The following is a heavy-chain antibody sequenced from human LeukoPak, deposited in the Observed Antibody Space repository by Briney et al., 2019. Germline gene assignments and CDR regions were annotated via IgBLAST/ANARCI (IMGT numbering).Heavy chain of an antibody. D-gene: IGHD6-13*01. CDR1: GFTFDDYA. CDR3: ATGGWEYSSSWYPIDY. Sequence: GGSLRLSCAASGFTFDDYAMHWVRQAPGKGLEWVSGISWNSGSIGYADSVKGRFTISRDNSKNTLYLQMNSLRAEDTAVYYCATGGWEYSSSWYPIDYWGQGTLVTVSS. J-gene: IGHJ4*02. CDR2: ISWNSGSI. V-gene: IGHV3-9*01.